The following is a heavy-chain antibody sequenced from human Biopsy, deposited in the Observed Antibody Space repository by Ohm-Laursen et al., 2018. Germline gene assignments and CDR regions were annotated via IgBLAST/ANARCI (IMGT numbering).Heavy chain of an antibody. J-gene: IGHJ4*02. Sequence: SDTLSLTCAVFGKTFSDYQWSWIRQPPGKGLEWIGQTNQAGTTNYNPSLKSRVSISADASKYEFSLRLTSVTAADTAVYLCGNEVHGRDYWGLGAQVTVSS. CDR3: GNEVHGRDY. V-gene: IGHV4-34*08. D-gene: IGHD2-15*01. CDR1: GKTFSDYQ. CDR2: TNQAGTT.